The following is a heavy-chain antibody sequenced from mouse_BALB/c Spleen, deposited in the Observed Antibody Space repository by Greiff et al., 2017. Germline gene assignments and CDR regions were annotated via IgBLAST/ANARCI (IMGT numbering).Heavy chain of an antibody. CDR2: ISYSGST. V-gene: IGHV3-2*02. J-gene: IGHJ4*01. CDR1: GYSITSDYA. D-gene: IGHD3-1*01. CDR3: ARRATPYAMDY. Sequence: EVQLVESGPGLVKPSQSLSLTCTVTGYSITSDYAWNWIRQFPGNKLEWMGYISYSGSTSYNPSLKSRISITRDTSKNQFFLQLNSVTTEDTATYYCARRATPYAMDYWGQGTSVTVSS.